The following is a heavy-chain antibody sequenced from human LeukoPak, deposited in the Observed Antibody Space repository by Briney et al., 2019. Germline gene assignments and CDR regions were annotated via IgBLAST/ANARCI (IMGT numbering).Heavy chain of an antibody. V-gene: IGHV3-9*01. J-gene: IGHJ4*02. Sequence: AGGSLRLSCAASGFTFDDYAMHWVRQAPGKGLEWFSGISWNSGGIGYADSVKGRFTISRDNAKNFLYLQMNSQRAEDTALYCCAKDYYDSSGYYYREGYFDYWGQGTLVTVTS. CDR3: AKDYYDSSGYYYREGYFDY. CDR2: ISWNSGGI. D-gene: IGHD3-22*01. CDR1: GFTFDDYA.